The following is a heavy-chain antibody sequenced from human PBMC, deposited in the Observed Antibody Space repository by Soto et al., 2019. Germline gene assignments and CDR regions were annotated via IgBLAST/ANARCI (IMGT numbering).Heavy chain of an antibody. CDR2: ISAYNGNT. J-gene: IGHJ6*03. Sequence: ASVKVSCKASGYTFTSYGISWVRQAPGQGLEWMGWISAYNGNTNYAQKLQGRVTMTTDTSTSTAYMELRSLRSDDTAVYYCARADYGSGSYYYYHYMDVWGKGTTVTVSS. D-gene: IGHD3-10*01. CDR3: ARADYGSGSYYYYHYMDV. V-gene: IGHV1-18*01. CDR1: GYTFTSYG.